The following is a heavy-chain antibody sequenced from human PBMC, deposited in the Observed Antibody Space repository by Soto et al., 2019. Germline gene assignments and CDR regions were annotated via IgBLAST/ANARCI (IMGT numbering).Heavy chain of an antibody. CDR1: GGSISSYY. CDR2: IYYSGST. D-gene: IGHD3-16*01. CDR3: ASTHYFLNWFDP. Sequence: QVQLQESGPGLMKPSETLSLTCTVSGGSISSYYWSWIRQPPGKGLEWIGYIYYSGSTNYNPSLKSRVTISVDTSKNQFSLKLSSVTAADTAVYYCASTHYFLNWFDPWGQGTLVTVSS. V-gene: IGHV4-59*01. J-gene: IGHJ5*02.